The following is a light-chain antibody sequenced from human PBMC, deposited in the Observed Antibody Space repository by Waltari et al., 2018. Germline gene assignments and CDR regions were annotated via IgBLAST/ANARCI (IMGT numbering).Light chain of an antibody. CDR3: CSYAGRGTYV. J-gene: IGLJ1*01. CDR2: EVF. V-gene: IGLV2-23*02. Sequence: QSALTQPASVSGTPGQSITISCSGTTSDVGSYDLVSWYQQHPGEAPKLLICEVFKRPPDTSSRFSGAKSCSTASLTISGLQPEDEADYYCCSYAGRGTYVFGSGTKVTVL. CDR1: TSDVGSYDL.